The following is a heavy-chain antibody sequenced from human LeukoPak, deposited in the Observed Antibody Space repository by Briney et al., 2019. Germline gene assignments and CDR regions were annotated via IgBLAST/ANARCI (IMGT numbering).Heavy chain of an antibody. J-gene: IGHJ5*02. V-gene: IGHV3-7*01. CDR3: AREGEILRFLEPRQGWFDP. D-gene: IGHD3-3*01. CDR1: GFTFSSYW. Sequence: PGGSLRLSCVASGFTFSSYWMSWVRQAPGRGLEWVANIKKDGSEKHYVDSVKGRFTISRDNAKNSLYLQMNSLRAEDTAVYYCAREGEILRFLEPRQGWFDPWGQGTLVTVSS. CDR2: IKKDGSEK.